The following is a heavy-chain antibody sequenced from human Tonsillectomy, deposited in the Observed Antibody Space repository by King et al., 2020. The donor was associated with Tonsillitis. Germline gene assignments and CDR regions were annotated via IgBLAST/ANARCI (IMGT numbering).Heavy chain of an antibody. CDR3: ASRVPDGNWFDP. CDR2: INHSDST. CDR1: GGSFSGYY. J-gene: IGHJ5*02. V-gene: IGHV4-34*01. Sequence: VQLQQWGAGLLKPSETLSLPCAVYGGSFSGYYWSWIRQPPGKGLEWIGEINHSDSTNYNPSLKSRVTISVDTSKNQFSLRLSSVTAADTAVYFCASRVPDGNWFDPWGQGTLVTVSS. D-gene: IGHD1-14*01.